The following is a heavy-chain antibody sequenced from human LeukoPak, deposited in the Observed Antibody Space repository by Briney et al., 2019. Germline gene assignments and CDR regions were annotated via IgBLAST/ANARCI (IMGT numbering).Heavy chain of an antibody. Sequence: SETLSLTCTVSGGSISSYYWSWIRQPPGKGLEWIGYIYYSGSTNYNPSLKSRVTISVDSSKNQFSLKLSSMTAADTAVYYCARGATGPRPPPALWGRGTLVTVSS. CDR3: ARGATGPRPPPAL. D-gene: IGHD5-12*01. J-gene: IGHJ2*01. V-gene: IGHV4-59*01. CDR2: IYYSGST. CDR1: GGSISSYY.